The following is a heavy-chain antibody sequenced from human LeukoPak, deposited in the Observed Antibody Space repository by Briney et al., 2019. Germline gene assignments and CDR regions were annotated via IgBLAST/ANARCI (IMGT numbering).Heavy chain of an antibody. Sequence: SGGSLRLSCAASGFTFSSYAMSWVRQAPGKGLEWVSAISGSGGSTYYADSVKGRFTISRDNSKNTQYLQMNSLRAEDTAVCYCAKTPYYYGSGSYRMAYWGQGTLVTVSS. V-gene: IGHV3-23*01. CDR1: GFTFSSYA. CDR2: ISGSGGST. D-gene: IGHD3-10*01. J-gene: IGHJ4*02. CDR3: AKTPYYYGSGSYRMAY.